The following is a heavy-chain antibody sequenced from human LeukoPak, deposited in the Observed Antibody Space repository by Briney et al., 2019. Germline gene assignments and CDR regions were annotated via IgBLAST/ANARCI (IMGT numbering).Heavy chain of an antibody. CDR2: VDYSGST. V-gene: IGHV4-61*01. CDR3: ARGVFSGSCYDY. D-gene: IGHD6-13*01. Sequence: SETLSLTCTVSGGSVSRGSNYWGWLRQPPGTGLEWIGYVDYSGSTDYNPSLQSRFTLSVDTSKNQFSLKLTSVTAADTAVYYCARGVFSGSCYDYWGEGSLVTVSS. J-gene: IGHJ4*02. CDR1: GGSVSRGSNY.